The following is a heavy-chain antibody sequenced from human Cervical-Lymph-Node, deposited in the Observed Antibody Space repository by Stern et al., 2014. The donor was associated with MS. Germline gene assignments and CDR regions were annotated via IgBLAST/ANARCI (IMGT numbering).Heavy chain of an antibody. D-gene: IGHD6-25*01. CDR1: GDSVPSNTTA. Sequence: QVQLGQSGPGLVKPSQTLSVTCAISGDSVPSNTTAWNWIRQSPSGGLEWLGRTYYRSKWYSEYAISVKSRMTFKPDTSKNQISLHLNSVTPEDTAVYYCARGWQRLAFDSWGQGTLVVVSS. J-gene: IGHJ4*02. CDR3: ARGWQRLAFDS. V-gene: IGHV6-1*01. CDR2: TYYRSKWYS.